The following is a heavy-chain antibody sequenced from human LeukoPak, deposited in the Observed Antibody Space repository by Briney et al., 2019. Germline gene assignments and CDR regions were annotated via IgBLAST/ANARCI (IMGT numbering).Heavy chain of an antibody. V-gene: IGHV4-61*01. CDR3: ARDIAY. CDR2: IYYSGST. D-gene: IGHD6-13*01. J-gene: IGHJ4*02. Sequence: SETLSLTCTVSGGSISSSSYYWSWIRQPPGKGLEWIGYIYYSGSTNYNPSLKSRVTISVDTSKNQFSLKLSSVTAADTAVYYCARDIAYWGQGTLVTVSS. CDR1: GGSISSSSYY.